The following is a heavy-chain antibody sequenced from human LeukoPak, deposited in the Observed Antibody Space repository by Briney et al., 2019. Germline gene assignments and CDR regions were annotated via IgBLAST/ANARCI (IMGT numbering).Heavy chain of an antibody. CDR3: ARVDQGDNGYDQAFDY. V-gene: IGHV4-59*01. Sequence: TSETLSLTCTDSGGSISSDYWSWIRQPPGKGLEWIGYVSYSGSTNYNPSFKSRVTISVDTSKNQFSLKLSSVTAADTAFYYCARVDQGDNGYDQAFDYWGQGTLVTVSS. CDR2: VSYSGST. D-gene: IGHD5-12*01. J-gene: IGHJ4*02. CDR1: GGSISSDY.